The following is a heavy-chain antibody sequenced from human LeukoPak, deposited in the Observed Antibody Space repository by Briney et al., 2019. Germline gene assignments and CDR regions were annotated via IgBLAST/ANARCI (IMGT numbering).Heavy chain of an antibody. V-gene: IGHV4-39*01. D-gene: IGHD3-22*01. CDR1: GGSISSSSYY. CDR2: IYYSGST. Sequence: PSETLSLTCTVSGGSISSSSYYWGWIRQPPGKGLEWIGSIYYSGSTYYNPSHKSRVTISVDTSKNQFSLKLSSVTAADTAVYYCASHLYDSSGYYFFYFDYWGQGTLVTVSS. CDR3: ASHLYDSSGYYFFYFDY. J-gene: IGHJ4*02.